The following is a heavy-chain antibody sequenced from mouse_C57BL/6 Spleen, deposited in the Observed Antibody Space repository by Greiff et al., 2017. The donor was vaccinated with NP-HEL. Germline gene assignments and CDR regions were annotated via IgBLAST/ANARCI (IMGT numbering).Heavy chain of an antibody. V-gene: IGHV10-1*01. Sequence: DVHLVESGGGLVQPKGSLKLSCAASGFSFNTYAMNWVRQAPGKGLEWVARIRSKSNNYATYYADSVKDRFTISRDDSESMLYLQMNNLKTEDTAMYYCVRHNRQRGAYWGQGTLVTVSA. J-gene: IGHJ3*01. D-gene: IGHD3-2*01. CDR1: GFSFNTYA. CDR2: IRSKSNNYAT. CDR3: VRHNRQRGAY.